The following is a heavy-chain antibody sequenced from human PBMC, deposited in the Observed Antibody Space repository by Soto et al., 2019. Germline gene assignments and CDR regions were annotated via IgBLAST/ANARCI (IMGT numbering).Heavy chain of an antibody. D-gene: IGHD6-13*01. V-gene: IGHV1-46*03. J-gene: IGHJ4*02. Sequence: ASVKVSCKASGYTFTSYYMHWVRQAPGQGLEWMGIINPSGGSTSYAQKFQGRVTMTRDTSTSTVYMELSSLRSEDTAVYYCARDPTRIAAAGSFDYWGQGTLVTVSS. CDR1: GYTFTSYY. CDR2: INPSGGST. CDR3: ARDPTRIAAAGSFDY.